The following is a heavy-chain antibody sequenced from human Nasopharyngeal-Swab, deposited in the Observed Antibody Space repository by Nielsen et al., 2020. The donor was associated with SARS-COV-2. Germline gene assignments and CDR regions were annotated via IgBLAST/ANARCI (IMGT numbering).Heavy chain of an antibody. CDR1: GGSISSYY. J-gene: IGHJ4*02. CDR2: IYYSGST. CDR3: ARGFDY. Sequence: SETLSLTCTVSGGSISSYYWSWIRQPPGKGLEWIGYIYYSGSTNYNPSLKSRVTISVDTSKNQFSLKLSSVTAAETAVYYCARGFDYWGQGTLVTVSS. V-gene: IGHV4-59*13.